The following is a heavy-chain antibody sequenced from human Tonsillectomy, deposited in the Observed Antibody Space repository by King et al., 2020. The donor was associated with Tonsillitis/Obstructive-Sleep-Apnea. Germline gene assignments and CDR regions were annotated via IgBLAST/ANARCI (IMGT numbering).Heavy chain of an antibody. J-gene: IGHJ6*02. CDR2: IDPSDSYT. Sequence: VQLVESGAEVKKPGESLRISCKGSGYSFTSYWINWVRQMPGKGLEWMGRIDPSDSYTNYSPSFQGHVTISADKSISTAYLQWSSLKASDTAMYYCARPHSRGWYCYGMDVWGQGTTVTVSS. V-gene: IGHV5-10-1*03. CDR3: ARPHSRGWYCYGMDV. CDR1: GYSFTSYW. D-gene: IGHD6-25*01.